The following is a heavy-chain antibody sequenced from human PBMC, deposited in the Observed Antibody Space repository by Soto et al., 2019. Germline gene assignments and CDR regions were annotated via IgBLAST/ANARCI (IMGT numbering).Heavy chain of an antibody. V-gene: IGHV1-69*01. D-gene: IGHD4-17*01. Sequence: QVQLVQSGAEVKKPGSSVKVSCKASGGTFISYAISWVRQAPGQGLEWMGGIIPIFGTANYAQKFQGRVTITADESTSTAYMELSSLRSEDTAVDYCARAPDQMTTVSQSDYWGQGTLVTVSS. CDR1: GGTFISYA. CDR3: ARAPDQMTTVSQSDY. J-gene: IGHJ4*02. CDR2: IIPIFGTA.